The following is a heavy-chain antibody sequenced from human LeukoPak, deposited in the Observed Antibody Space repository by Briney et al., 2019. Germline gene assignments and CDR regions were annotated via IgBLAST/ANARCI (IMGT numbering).Heavy chain of an antibody. CDR1: GFTFDNYA. D-gene: IGHD4-11*01. J-gene: IGHJ4*02. Sequence: GGPLRLSCAASGFTFDNYAMNWVRQVPGQGLEWISLISWNSGTIGYADSVKGRFTISRDNANNFLYLQMNSLRAEDTAVYYCARELLTTVSTTWDYFDYWGQGTLVTVSS. CDR2: ISWNSGTI. V-gene: IGHV3-9*01. CDR3: ARELLTTVSTTWDYFDY.